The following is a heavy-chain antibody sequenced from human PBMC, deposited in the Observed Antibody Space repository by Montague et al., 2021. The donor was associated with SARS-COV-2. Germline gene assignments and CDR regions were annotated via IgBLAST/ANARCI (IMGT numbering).Heavy chain of an antibody. CDR3: VHSYADYLLDY. CDR1: GFSLRISGVG. V-gene: IGHV2-5*02. CDR2: IYWDDDK. Sequence: PALVKPTQTLTLTCSFSGFSLRISGVGVGWIRQPPGKALEWLAVIYWDDDKRYSPSLKSRLTITKDTSKNQVVLTMTNMDPVDTATYYCVHSYADYLLDYWGQGTLVSVSS. D-gene: IGHD4-17*01. J-gene: IGHJ4*02.